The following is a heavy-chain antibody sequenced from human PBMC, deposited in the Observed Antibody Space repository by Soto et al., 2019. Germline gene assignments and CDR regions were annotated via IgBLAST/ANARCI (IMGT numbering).Heavy chain of an antibody. V-gene: IGHV4-39*01. J-gene: IGHJ6*02. CDR1: GGSISSSSYY. CDR2: IYYSGST. Sequence: PSETLSLTGTASGGSISSSSYYWGWIRQPPGKGLEWIGSIYYSGSTYYNPSLKSRVTISVDTSKNQFSLKLSSVTAADTAVYYCAKASGFYGMDVWGQGTTVTVSS. D-gene: IGHD3-22*01. CDR3: AKASGFYGMDV.